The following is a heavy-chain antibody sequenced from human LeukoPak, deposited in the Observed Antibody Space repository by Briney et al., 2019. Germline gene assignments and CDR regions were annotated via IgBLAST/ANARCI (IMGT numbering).Heavy chain of an antibody. Sequence: ASVKVSCKASGYTFTSYGISWVRQAPGQGLEWMGWISGNNGNTNYAQKLQGRVTMTTDTSTSTAYMELRSLRSDDTAVYYCTRDGIGSGTGQRPSFFDCCGQGTLVTVSS. J-gene: IGHJ4*02. CDR2: ISGNNGNT. V-gene: IGHV1-18*01. CDR1: GYTFTSYG. CDR3: TRDGIGSGTGQRPSFFDC. D-gene: IGHD1-26*01.